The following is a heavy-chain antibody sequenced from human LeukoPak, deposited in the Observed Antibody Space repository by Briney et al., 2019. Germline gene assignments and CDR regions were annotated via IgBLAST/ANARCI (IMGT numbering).Heavy chain of an antibody. CDR2: ISDNGGST. V-gene: IGHV3-64*01. D-gene: IGHD6-6*01. Sequence: GGSLRLSCAASGLTFSSYAMHWVRQAPGKGLEYVSTISDNGGSTFYANSVKGRFTISRDNSKNTLYLQMGSLRPEDMAVYYCARALIAARPDSLFDYWGQGTLVTVSS. CDR1: GLTFSSYA. CDR3: ARALIAARPDSLFDY. J-gene: IGHJ4*02.